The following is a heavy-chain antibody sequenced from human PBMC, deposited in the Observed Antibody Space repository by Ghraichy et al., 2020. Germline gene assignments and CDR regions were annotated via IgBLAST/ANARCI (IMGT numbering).Heavy chain of an antibody. CDR2: ISYDGSNK. CDR3: AKDLGYSRTHFDY. D-gene: IGHD6-13*01. V-gene: IGHV3-30*18. CDR1: GFTFSSYG. Sequence: LSLTCAASGFTFSSYGMHWVRQAPGKGLEWVAVISYDGSNKYYADSVKGRFTISRDNSKNTLYLQMNSLRAEDTAVYYCAKDLGYSRTHFDYWGQGTLVTVSS. J-gene: IGHJ4*02.